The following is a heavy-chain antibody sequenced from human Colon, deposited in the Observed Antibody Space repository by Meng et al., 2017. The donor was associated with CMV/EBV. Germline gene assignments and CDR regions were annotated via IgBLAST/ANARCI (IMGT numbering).Heavy chain of an antibody. D-gene: IGHD2-15*01. Sequence: GESLKISCSASGFTFSSNYMTWVRQAPGKRLEWVSIIYGDGNTYYIDDSKGRRIISSDIYKDTLYLQLDSLRAEDTAVYFCATSSTRYCGGASCPLQHWGQGTLVTVSS. J-gene: IGHJ1*01. V-gene: IGHV3-53*01. CDR2: IYGDGNT. CDR1: GFTFSSNY. CDR3: ATSSTRYCGGASCPLQH.